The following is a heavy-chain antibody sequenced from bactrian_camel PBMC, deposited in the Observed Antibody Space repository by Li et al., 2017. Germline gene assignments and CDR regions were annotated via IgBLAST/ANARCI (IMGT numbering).Heavy chain of an antibody. CDR1: GRSRGSNC. Sequence: HVQLVESGGGSVQAGGSLRLSCVVSGRSRGSNCVGWYRLPPGRAPAEREGIAAIYNGGGQTWYAGSVKGRFTISRDNAKNTVYLQMNSLKSEDTALYYCVTPLGGDNWWVDFVYWGQGTQVTVS. D-gene: IGHD7*01. CDR2: IYNGGGQT. J-gene: IGHJ6*01. V-gene: IGHV3S54*01. CDR3: VTPLGGDNWWVDFVY.